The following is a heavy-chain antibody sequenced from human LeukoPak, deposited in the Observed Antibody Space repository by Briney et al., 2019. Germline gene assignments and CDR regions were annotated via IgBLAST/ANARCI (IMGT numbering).Heavy chain of an antibody. V-gene: IGHV5-51*01. CDR2: IHPGDSNI. D-gene: IGHD2-15*01. J-gene: IGHJ6*04. CDR1: EYSFTSYW. Sequence: GESLKISRKGFEYSFTSYWIGWVRQMPGKGPEWMGIIHPGDSNIRYSPSFQGQITISADKSISTAYLQWSSLKASDTATYYCARQTPNQYGMDVWGTGTTVTVSS. CDR3: ARQTPNQYGMDV.